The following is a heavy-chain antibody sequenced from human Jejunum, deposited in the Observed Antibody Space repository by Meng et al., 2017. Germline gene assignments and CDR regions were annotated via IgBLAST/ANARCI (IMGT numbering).Heavy chain of an antibody. Sequence: GGLLRLSCAAPGFTFSSYEMNWVRQAPGKGLEWVSYFSSRGSTKSYADSVKGRFTISRDYAKNSVFLQMNSLRAEDTAVYYCAREVGDPIAVLDYWGQGTLVTVSS. CDR2: FSSRGSTK. V-gene: IGHV3-48*03. CDR3: AREVGDPIAVLDY. CDR1: GFTFSSYE. D-gene: IGHD3-16*01. J-gene: IGHJ4*02.